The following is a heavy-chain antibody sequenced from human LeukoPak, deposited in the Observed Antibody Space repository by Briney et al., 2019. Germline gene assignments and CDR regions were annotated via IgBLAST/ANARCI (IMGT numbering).Heavy chain of an antibody. D-gene: IGHD1-1*01. CDR3: ARGGGIWNY. CDR2: IYTSGST. CDR1: GGSISSGSYY. Sequence: SQTLSLTCTVSGGSISSGSYYWSWIRQPAGKGLEWIGRIYTSGSTNYNPSLKSRVTISVDTSKNQFSLKLSSVTAADTAVYYCARGGGIWNYWGQGTLVTVSS. V-gene: IGHV4-61*02. J-gene: IGHJ4*02.